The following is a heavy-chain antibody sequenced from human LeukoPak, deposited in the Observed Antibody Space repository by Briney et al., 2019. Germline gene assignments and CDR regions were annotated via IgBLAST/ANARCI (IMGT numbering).Heavy chain of an antibody. Sequence: PGGSLRLSCAASGFTLGFSWMSGVGKAPGRGWEGVANIKEDGSVKNYVDSVKGRLTISRDNAKSSMFLQMNNLRVEDTAVYYCVKDRGWNTFDYWGQGILVTVSS. J-gene: IGHJ4*02. V-gene: IGHV3-7*01. CDR3: VKDRGWNTFDY. CDR2: IKEDGSVK. CDR1: GFTLGFSW. D-gene: IGHD1/OR15-1a*01.